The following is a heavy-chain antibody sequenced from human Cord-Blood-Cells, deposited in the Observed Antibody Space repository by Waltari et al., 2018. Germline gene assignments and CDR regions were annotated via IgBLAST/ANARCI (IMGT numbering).Heavy chain of an antibody. V-gene: IGHV3-23*01. D-gene: IGHD1-26*01. CDR1: GFTFSSYA. J-gene: IGHJ3*02. CDR2: ISGSGGST. CDR3: ANSGVCIVGATCFLGAFDI. Sequence: EVQLLESGGGLVQPGGSLRLSCAASGFTFSSYAMSWVRQAPGKGLEWVSAISGSGGSTYYADSRKGRFTISRDNSKNTLYLQMNSLRAEDTAVYYCANSGVCIVGATCFLGAFDIWGQGTMVTVSS.